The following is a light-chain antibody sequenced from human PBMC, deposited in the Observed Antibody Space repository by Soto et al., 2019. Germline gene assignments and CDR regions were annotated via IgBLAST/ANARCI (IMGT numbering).Light chain of an antibody. CDR3: QQYNNWPWT. CDR1: QSVSSS. CDR2: GTS. J-gene: IGKJ1*01. Sequence: ETVLTPSPGTLSLSPGERATLSCRASQSVSSSSLAWYQQRPGQAPRLLIYGTSTRAPGFPARFSGSGSGTDFTLTISSLQSEDFAVYYCQQYNNWPWTFGQGTKGDIK. V-gene: IGKV3-15*01.